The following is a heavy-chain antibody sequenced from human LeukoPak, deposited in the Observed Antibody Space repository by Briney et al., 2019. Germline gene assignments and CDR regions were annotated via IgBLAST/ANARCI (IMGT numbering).Heavy chain of an antibody. D-gene: IGHD4-23*01. Sequence: PGRSLRLSCAASGFTFSSYGMHWVRQAPGKGLEWVAVIWYDGSNKYYAGSVKGRFTISRDNSKNTLYLQMNSLRAEDTAVYYCAREAYGGNSFDYWGQGTLVTVSS. CDR2: IWYDGSNK. CDR1: GFTFSSYG. V-gene: IGHV3-33*01. J-gene: IGHJ4*02. CDR3: AREAYGGNSFDY.